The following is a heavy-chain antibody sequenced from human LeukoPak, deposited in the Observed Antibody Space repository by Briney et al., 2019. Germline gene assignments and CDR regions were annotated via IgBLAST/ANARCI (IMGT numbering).Heavy chain of an antibody. V-gene: IGHV4-59*01. CDR1: GGSISSYY. Sequence: SETLSLTCTVSGGSISSYYWSWIRQPPGKGLEWIGYIYYSGSTNYNPSLKSRVTISVDTSKDQFSLKLSSVTAADTAVYYCARDQTSYGSGSLWFDPWGQGTLVTVSS. CDR2: IYYSGST. J-gene: IGHJ5*02. CDR3: ARDQTSYGSGSLWFDP. D-gene: IGHD3-10*01.